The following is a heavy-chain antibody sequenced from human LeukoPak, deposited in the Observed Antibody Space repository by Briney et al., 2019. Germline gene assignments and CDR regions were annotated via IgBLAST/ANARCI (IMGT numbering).Heavy chain of an antibody. CDR1: GYIFTSYW. V-gene: IGHV5-51*01. J-gene: IGHJ4*02. Sequence: GESLKISCKGSGYIFTSYWIGWVRQMPGKGLEWMGIIYPGDSDTRYSPSFQGQVTISADKSISTAYLQWSSLKASDTAMYYCARLGGSVVVPAALDYWGQGTLVTVSS. CDR2: IYPGDSDT. CDR3: ARLGGSVVVPAALDY. D-gene: IGHD2-2*01.